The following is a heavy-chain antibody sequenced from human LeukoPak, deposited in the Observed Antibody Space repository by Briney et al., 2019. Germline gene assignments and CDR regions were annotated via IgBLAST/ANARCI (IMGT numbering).Heavy chain of an antibody. V-gene: IGHV4-59*12. CDR2: IYYSGST. CDR3: ARGPGSGYSNYYYYYYMDV. J-gene: IGHJ6*03. D-gene: IGHD3-3*01. CDR1: GGSISSYY. Sequence: SETLSLTCTVSGGSISSYYWSWIRQPPGKGLEWIGYIYYSGSTNYNPSLKSRVTISVDTSKNQFSLKLSSVTAADTAVYYCARGPGSGYSNYYYYYYMDVWGKGTTVTVSS.